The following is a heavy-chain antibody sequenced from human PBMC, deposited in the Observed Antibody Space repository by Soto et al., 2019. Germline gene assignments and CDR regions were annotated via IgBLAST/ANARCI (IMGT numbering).Heavy chain of an antibody. J-gene: IGHJ4*02. D-gene: IGHD3-3*01. CDR2: INWNGATI. CDR3: ARSNYYDDYWSPYDY. V-gene: IGHV3-20*04. Sequence: EVQLVESGGGVVRPGGSLRLSCAASGFTFDDFGMSWVREALGKGLEWVAGINWNGATIGYADSVKGRFTISRDNAKNSLYLQMSSLRAEDTALYYCARSNYYDDYWSPYDYWGQGTLVTVPS. CDR1: GFTFDDFG.